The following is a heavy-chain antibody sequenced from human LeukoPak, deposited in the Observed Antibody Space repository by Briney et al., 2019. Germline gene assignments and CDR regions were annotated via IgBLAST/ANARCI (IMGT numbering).Heavy chain of an antibody. CDR2: ISAGGGGL. V-gene: IGHV3-23*01. J-gene: IGHJ4*02. CDR1: GFTFSSYA. D-gene: IGHD5-18*01. Sequence: PGGSLRLSCAASGFTFSSYAMSWVRQAPGKGLEWVSSISAGGGGLYYADSVKGRFTISRDNSKNTLYLQMNSLRAEDTAVYYCAKVTDSYGYHLDYWGQGTLVTVSS. CDR3: AKVTDSYGYHLDY.